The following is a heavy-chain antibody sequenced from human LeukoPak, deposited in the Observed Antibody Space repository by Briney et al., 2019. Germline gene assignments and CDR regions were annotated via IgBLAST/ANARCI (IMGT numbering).Heavy chain of an antibody. CDR1: GFTFSSYG. J-gene: IGHJ4*02. D-gene: IGHD4-17*01. V-gene: IGHV3-33*01. CDR2: IWYDGSNK. CDR3: ARDPDDYGDYSYFDY. Sequence: GRSLRLSCAASGFTFSSYGVHWVRQAPGKGLEWVAVIWYDGSNKYYADSVKGRFTISRDNSKNTLFLQMNSLRAEDTAVYYCARDPDDYGDYSYFDYWGQVTLVTVSS.